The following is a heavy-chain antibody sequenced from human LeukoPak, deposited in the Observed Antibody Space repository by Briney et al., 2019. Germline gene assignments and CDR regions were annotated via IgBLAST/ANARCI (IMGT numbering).Heavy chain of an antibody. CDR1: GYTFRDHH. V-gene: IGHV1-46*01. Sequence: ASVNVSCKASGYTFRDHHMHWVRQAPGQGLDWMGKIDPSGGSTTYAQNFQDRVTMTRDTSTSTVYMELNSLRSEDTAVYYCARDTYGSDYWGQGTLVTVSS. D-gene: IGHD3-10*01. CDR2: IDPSGGST. J-gene: IGHJ4*02. CDR3: ARDTYGSDY.